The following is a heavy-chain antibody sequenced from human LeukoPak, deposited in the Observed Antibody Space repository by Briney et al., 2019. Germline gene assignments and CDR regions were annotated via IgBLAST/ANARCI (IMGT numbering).Heavy chain of an antibody. Sequence: PSETLSLTCTVSGGSINNYYWIWIRQPPGKGLEWIGYIHYTGRTNYNPYNPSLKSRVAISVDTSNNQFSLKLESVTAADTAVYYCARGRSRWNWFDPWGQGTLVTVSS. V-gene: IGHV4-59*08. CDR3: ARGRSRWNWFDP. J-gene: IGHJ5*02. CDR2: IHYTGRT. CDR1: GGSINNYY. D-gene: IGHD6-13*01.